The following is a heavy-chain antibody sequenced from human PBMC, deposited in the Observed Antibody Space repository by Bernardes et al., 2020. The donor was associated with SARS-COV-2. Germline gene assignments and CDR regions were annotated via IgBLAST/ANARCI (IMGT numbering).Heavy chain of an antibody. CDR2: IGTAGDT. Sequence: GGSLRLSCAASGFTFSSYDMHWVRQATGKGLEWVSAIGTAGDTYYPGSVKGRFTISRENAKNSLYLQMNSLRAGDTAVYYCARSVPAAKVFDIWGQGTMVTVSS. V-gene: IGHV3-13*04. J-gene: IGHJ3*02. CDR3: ARSVPAAKVFDI. D-gene: IGHD2-2*01. CDR1: GFTFSSYD.